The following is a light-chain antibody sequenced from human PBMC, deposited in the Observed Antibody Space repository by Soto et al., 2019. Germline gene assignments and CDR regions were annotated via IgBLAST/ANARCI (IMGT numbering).Light chain of an antibody. Sequence: DVVMTQSTLSLPVSLGPPASISCRSSQSLVNTNGVAFLNWFHQRPVQSPRRLIYKVSNRDSGVPARFSGSGSGTDCTLKISRVEAEDVGVYYCMQGTHWPITFGQGTRLEIK. J-gene: IGKJ5*01. CDR3: MQGTHWPIT. CDR1: QSLVNTNGVAF. V-gene: IGKV2-30*01. CDR2: KVS.